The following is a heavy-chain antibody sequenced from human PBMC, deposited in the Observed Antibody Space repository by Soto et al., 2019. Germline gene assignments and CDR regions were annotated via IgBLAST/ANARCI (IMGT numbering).Heavy chain of an antibody. Sequence: VXXSCKPSGDTFGSYSSSWVRQVPGQGLELMGGFRHXFGAPXYAQNLLDRVTXMAAQITXXVYLELSSLRSDDKAVYYCARGITSGSLPRFALWGKGTLVTVYS. V-gene: IGHV1-69*13. J-gene: IGHJ1*01. CDR1: GDTFGSYS. CDR2: FRHXFGAP. CDR3: ARGITSGSLPRFAL. D-gene: IGHD1-26*01.